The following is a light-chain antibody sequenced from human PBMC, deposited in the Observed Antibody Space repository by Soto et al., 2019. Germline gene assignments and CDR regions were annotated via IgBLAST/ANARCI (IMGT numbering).Light chain of an antibody. J-gene: IGKJ5*01. V-gene: IGKV2D-29*01. Sequence: DIVMTQTPLSLSATPVHPASISFKSSQTLLHSDGKTYLYWYLQRPGHPPQLMIYEVSNRFSGVPDRFSGSGSGTDFTLKISRVEAEDVGVYYCMQSIQFPITFGQGTRLEIK. CDR2: EVS. CDR3: MQSIQFPIT. CDR1: QTLLHSDGKTY.